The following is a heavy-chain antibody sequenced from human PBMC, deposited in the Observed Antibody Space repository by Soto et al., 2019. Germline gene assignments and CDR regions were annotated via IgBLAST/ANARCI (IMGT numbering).Heavy chain of an antibody. CDR3: ARANGDFDY. D-gene: IGHD4-17*01. CDR1: GYTFTSYD. J-gene: IGHJ4*02. V-gene: IGHV1-8*01. Sequence: QVQLVQSGVEVKKPGASVKVSCKASGYTFTSYDINWVRQATGQGLEWMGWMNLNSGYTGSAQKFQGRVTMTRSNSIRTAYMELSSLTSEDTAVYYCARANGDFDYWGQGTLVTVSS. CDR2: MNLNSGYT.